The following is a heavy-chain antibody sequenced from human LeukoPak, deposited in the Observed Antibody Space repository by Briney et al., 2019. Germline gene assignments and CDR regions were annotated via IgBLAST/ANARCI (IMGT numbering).Heavy chain of an antibody. D-gene: IGHD3-10*01. Sequence: GGSLRLSCAASGFTFSTSGMHWVRQAPGKGLEWVASIWHDGNNKYYADSVKGRFTISRDNSKNTMYLQMNSLRAEDTAVFYCAKDLHYYASGSYYAWGRGTLVTVSS. CDR2: IWHDGNNK. CDR1: GFTFSTSG. J-gene: IGHJ5*02. V-gene: IGHV3-30*02. CDR3: AKDLHYYASGSYYA.